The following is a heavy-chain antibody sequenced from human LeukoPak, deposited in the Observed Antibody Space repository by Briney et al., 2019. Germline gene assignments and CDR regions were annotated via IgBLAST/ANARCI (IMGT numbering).Heavy chain of an antibody. J-gene: IGHJ6*02. D-gene: IGHD2-15*01. CDR3: AREIRETVVTRHYYYGIDV. CDR1: GFTFSTYD. V-gene: IGHV3-13*01. Sequence: PGGSLRLSCAASGFTFSTYDMYWVRQVTGKGLEWVSAIGTGDDTYYLGSAKGRFTISRENAKNVLYLQMSSLRAEDTAVYYCAREIRETVVTRHYYYGIDVWGQGTTVTVSS. CDR2: IGTGDDT.